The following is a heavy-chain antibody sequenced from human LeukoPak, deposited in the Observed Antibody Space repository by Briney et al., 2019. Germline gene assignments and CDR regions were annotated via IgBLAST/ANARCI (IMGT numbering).Heavy chain of an antibody. CDR1: GGSISSYY. J-gene: IGHJ5*02. V-gene: IGHV4-59*01. D-gene: IGHD2-2*01. CDR2: IYYSGST. CDR3: ARGVEDIVVVPAAHAHNWFDP. Sequence: PSETLSLTCTVSGGSISSYYWSWIRQPPGKGLEWIGYIYYSGSTNYNPSLKSRVTISVDTSKNQFSLKLSSVTAADTAVYYCARGVEDIVVVPAAHAHNWFDPWGQGTLVTVSS.